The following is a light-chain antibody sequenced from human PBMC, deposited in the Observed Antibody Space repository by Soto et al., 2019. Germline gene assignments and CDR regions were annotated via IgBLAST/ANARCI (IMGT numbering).Light chain of an antibody. Sequence: QSALTQPPSASGSPGQTVTISCTGTRSDIGGYNYVPWYQQHPGKAPKLMIYEVSKRPSGVPDRFSGSKSGNTASLTVSGLQAEDEAEYYCSSYAGSNNFGVFGGGTKLTVL. CDR3: SSYAGSNNFGV. CDR1: RSDIGGYNY. CDR2: EVS. J-gene: IGLJ2*01. V-gene: IGLV2-8*01.